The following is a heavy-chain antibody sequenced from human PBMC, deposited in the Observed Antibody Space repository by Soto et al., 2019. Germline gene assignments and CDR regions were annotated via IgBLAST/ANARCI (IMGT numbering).Heavy chain of an antibody. CDR2: IFDSGST. V-gene: IGHV4-30-4*01. CDR3: AREIIPLTTDWYFDL. D-gene: IGHD4-17*01. J-gene: IGHJ2*01. Sequence: SETLSLTCTVSGGSISGGVYYWSWIRQPPGKGLEWIGYIFDSGSTYYNPSLKSRVTIPVDTSKNQFSLRLSSVTAADTAVYYCAREIIPLTTDWYFDLWGRGTLVTVSS. CDR1: GGSISGGVYY.